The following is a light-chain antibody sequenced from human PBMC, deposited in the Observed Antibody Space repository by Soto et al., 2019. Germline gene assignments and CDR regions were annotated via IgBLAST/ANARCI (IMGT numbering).Light chain of an antibody. Sequence: QSVLTQPPSASGSPGQSVTISCTGTSGDVGGYDYVSWYQQHPGKAPKLMIYEVTKRPLGVPDRFSGSKSGNTASLTVSGLXAEDEAAYYCSSYAGSDNPYVFGTGTKVTVL. J-gene: IGLJ1*01. CDR1: SGDVGGYDY. V-gene: IGLV2-8*01. CDR2: EVT. CDR3: SSYAGSDNPYV.